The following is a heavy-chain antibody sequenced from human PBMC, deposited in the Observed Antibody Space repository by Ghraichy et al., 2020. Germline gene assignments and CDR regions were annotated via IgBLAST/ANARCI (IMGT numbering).Heavy chain of an antibody. J-gene: IGHJ4*02. CDR1: GGSISSSNW. Sequence: ESLNISCAVSGGSISSSNWWSWVCQPPGKGLECIGEIYHRGRTNYNPSLKSRVTISVDKSKNQFSLKLSSVTAADTAVYYCASRQYNSPYYFDYWGQGTLVTVSS. CDR3: ASRQYNSPYYFDY. D-gene: IGHD6-6*01. CDR2: IYHRGRT. V-gene: IGHV4-4*02.